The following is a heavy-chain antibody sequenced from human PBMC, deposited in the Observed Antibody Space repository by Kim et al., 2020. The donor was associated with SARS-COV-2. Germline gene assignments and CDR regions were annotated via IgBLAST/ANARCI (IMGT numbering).Heavy chain of an antibody. D-gene: IGHD7-27*01. CDR3: ARDWNWGIDA. CDR2: ISVTDAI. Sequence: GGSLRLSCAASGFTFTTYNMNWVRQAPGKGLEWISYISVTDAIYYADPVKGRFTISRDYAKNSLDLQMNSLRDEDTAVYYCARDWNWGIDAWGQGIPVT. CDR1: GFTFTTYN. V-gene: IGHV3-48*02. J-gene: IGHJ5*02.